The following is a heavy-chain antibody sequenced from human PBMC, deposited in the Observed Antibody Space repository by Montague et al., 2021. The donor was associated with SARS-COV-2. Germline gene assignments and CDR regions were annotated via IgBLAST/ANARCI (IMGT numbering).Heavy chain of an antibody. J-gene: IGHJ4*02. CDR2: ISYDGSNK. CDR3: AREGLGNHYDSSGYYPFDY. D-gene: IGHD3-22*01. Sequence: SLRLSCAASGFTFSSYAMHWVRQAPGKGLEWVAVISYDGSNKYYVDSVKGRFTISGDNSKNTLYLQMNSLRAEDTAVYYCAREGLGNHYDSSGYYPFDYWGQGTLVTVSS. CDR1: GFTFSSYA. V-gene: IGHV3-30*04.